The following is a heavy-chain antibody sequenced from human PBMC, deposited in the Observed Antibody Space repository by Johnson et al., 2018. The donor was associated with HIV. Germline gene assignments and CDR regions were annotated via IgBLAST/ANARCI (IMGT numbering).Heavy chain of an antibody. CDR2: ISYDGSNK. CDR1: GSTFSSYA. Sequence: QMLLVESGGGVVQPGRSLRLSCAASGSTFSSYAMHWVRQAPGKGLEWVAVISYDGSNKYYADSVKGRFTISRDNAKHSLYLQMNSLRAEDTAVYYCAISGTGPDAFDIWGQGTMVTVSS. J-gene: IGHJ3*02. CDR3: AISGTGPDAFDI. V-gene: IGHV3-30*04.